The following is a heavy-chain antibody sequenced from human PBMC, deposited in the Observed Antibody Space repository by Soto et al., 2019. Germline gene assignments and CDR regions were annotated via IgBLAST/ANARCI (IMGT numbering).Heavy chain of an antibody. V-gene: IGHV3-30-3*01. CDR1: GFTFNNYA. CDR2: VSHDGTTK. CDR3: TRETWQQRLQGGFDS. Sequence: GGSLRLSCVASGFTFNNYAIHWVRQAPDKGLEWVAVVSHDGTTKYYADSVKGRFTISRDNSKNTVYLQMNSLRVEDTAVYYCTRETWQQRLQGGFDSRAQRTLVTVSS. J-gene: IGHJ5*01. D-gene: IGHD6-19*01.